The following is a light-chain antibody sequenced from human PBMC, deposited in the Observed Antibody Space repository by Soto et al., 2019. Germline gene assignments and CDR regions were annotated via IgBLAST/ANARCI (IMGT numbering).Light chain of an antibody. V-gene: IGLV1-44*01. Sequence: QSALTQPPSASGTPGQRVTISCSGSSSNIGSNTVNWYQQLPGTAPKLLIYSNNQRPSGVPDRFSGSKSGTSASLAISGLQSEDEADYYCAEWDDSLNCYVFRTGNKVTVL. CDR1: SSNIGSNT. CDR2: SNN. J-gene: IGLJ1*01. CDR3: AEWDDSLNCYV.